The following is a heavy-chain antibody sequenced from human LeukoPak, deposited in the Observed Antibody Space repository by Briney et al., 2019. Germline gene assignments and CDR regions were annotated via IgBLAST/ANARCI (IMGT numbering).Heavy chain of an antibody. D-gene: IGHD6-19*01. CDR1: GFSFSSYE. V-gene: IGHV3-48*03. CDR2: ISRGGGTI. J-gene: IGHJ4*02. Sequence: LPGGSLRLSCAASGFSFSSYEMNWVRQAPGKGLEWVAYISRGGGTIYYADSVKGRFTISRDNAKNSLYLQMNSLRAEDTAVYYCARDSAAVAVAFDYWGQGTLVTVSS. CDR3: ARDSAAVAVAFDY.